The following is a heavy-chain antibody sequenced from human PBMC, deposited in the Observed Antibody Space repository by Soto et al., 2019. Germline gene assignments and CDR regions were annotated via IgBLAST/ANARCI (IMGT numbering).Heavy chain of an antibody. CDR1: GFTFRSYG. V-gene: IGHV3-30*18. J-gene: IGHJ4*02. CDR2: ISDDGNNK. Sequence: QVQLVESGGGVVQPGRSLKLSCAASGFTFRSYGMHWVSQAPGKGLEWVAVISDDGNNKYYADSLKGRFTISRDNSKNTLYLQMNSLRSEDTAVYYCAKDGRMVLVADYWGQGTLVTVSS. CDR3: AKDGRMVLVADY. D-gene: IGHD2-15*01.